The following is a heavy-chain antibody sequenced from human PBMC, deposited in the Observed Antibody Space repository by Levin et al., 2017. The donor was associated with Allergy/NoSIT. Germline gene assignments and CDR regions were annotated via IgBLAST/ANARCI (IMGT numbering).Heavy chain of an antibody. D-gene: IGHD6-13*01. CDR2: ISSSSSAR. V-gene: IGHV3-48*02. Sequence: GGSLRLSCAASGFTFSTYSMNWVRQAPGKGLEWVSYISSSSSARNYADSVKGRFTISRDNAKNSLYLQMNSLRDEDTAVYYCARGSIWYGYYFDYWGQGTLVTVSS. CDR3: ARGSIWYGYYFDY. J-gene: IGHJ4*02. CDR1: GFTFSTYS.